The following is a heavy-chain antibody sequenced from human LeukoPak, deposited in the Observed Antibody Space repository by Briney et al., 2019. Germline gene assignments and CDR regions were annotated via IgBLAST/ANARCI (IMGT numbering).Heavy chain of an antibody. CDR2: IYYSGST. J-gene: IGHJ5*02. D-gene: IGHD3-3*01. Sequence: SETLSLTCTVSGDSIRSYYWSWIRLSPGNRLEWIGHIYYSGSTNYNPSLRGRVSISRDLSTNQISLKLGSVTAADTAICHCARDWSTGYWFDRWGPGTLVTVSS. V-gene: IGHV4-59*01. CDR1: GDSIRSYY. CDR3: ARDWSTGYWFDR.